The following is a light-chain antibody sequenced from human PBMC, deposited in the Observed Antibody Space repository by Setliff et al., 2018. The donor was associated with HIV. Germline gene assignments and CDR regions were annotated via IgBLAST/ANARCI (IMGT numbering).Light chain of an antibody. J-gene: IGLJ1*01. Sequence: QSVLTQAASVSGSPGQSITMSCTGTSRDVGGGSNYVSWFQQHPGKAPKLIIFDVNKRPSGVSDRFSASKSGNTASLTISGLQAEDEADYYCSSFAGGNNFNVFGTGTKVTVL. CDR2: DVN. CDR1: SRDVGGGSNY. V-gene: IGLV2-14*03. CDR3: SSFAGGNNFNV.